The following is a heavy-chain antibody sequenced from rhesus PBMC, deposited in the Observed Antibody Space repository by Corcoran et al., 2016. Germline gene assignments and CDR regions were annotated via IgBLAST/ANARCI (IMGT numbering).Heavy chain of an antibody. J-gene: IGHJ4*01. CDR2: IYGSGGGT. CDR1: GGSIRDDYY. CDR3: ARTSYNWNDGYFDY. V-gene: IGHV4-106*01. D-gene: IGHD1-7*02. Sequence: QVQLQESGPGLVKPSETLSLTCAVSGGSIRDDYYWSWIRQPPGKGLEWFGYIYGSGGGTNYNPSLKNRVTISIDTSKNQFSLKLSSVTAADTALYYCARTSYNWNDGYFDYWGQGVLVTVSS.